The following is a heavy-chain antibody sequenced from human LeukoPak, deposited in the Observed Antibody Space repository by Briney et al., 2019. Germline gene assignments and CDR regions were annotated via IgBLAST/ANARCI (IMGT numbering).Heavy chain of an antibody. J-gene: IGHJ5*02. Sequence: GGSLRLSCAASGFIFCDYYMSWIRRAPGKGLEWVSYNSSSGSTIYYADSVKGRFPISRDNAKNSLYLQMNSLRAEDTAVYYCARDKGGDYFGTRYWFDPWGQGTLVTVSS. CDR3: ARDKGGDYFGTRYWFDP. CDR2: NSSSGSTI. V-gene: IGHV3-11*01. D-gene: IGHD4-17*01. CDR1: GFIFCDYY.